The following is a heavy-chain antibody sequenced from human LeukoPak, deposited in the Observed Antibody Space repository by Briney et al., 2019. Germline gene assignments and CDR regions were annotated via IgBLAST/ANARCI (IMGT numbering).Heavy chain of an antibody. Sequence: GGSLRLSCAASGFTFSSYAMSWVRQAPGKGLEWVSAISGSGDSTYYADSVKGRFTISRDNSKNTLYLQMNSLRAEDTAVYYCAKYYGYSSGWFDYWGQGTLVTVSS. D-gene: IGHD6-19*01. CDR3: AKYYGYSSGWFDY. V-gene: IGHV3-23*01. J-gene: IGHJ4*02. CDR1: GFTFSSYA. CDR2: ISGSGDST.